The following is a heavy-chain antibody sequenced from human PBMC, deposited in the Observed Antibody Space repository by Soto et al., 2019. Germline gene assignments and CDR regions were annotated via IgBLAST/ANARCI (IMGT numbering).Heavy chain of an antibody. CDR2: INHSGST. CDR1: GGSFSGYY. V-gene: IGHV4-34*01. J-gene: IGHJ3*02. D-gene: IGHD3-9*01. Sequence: QVQLQQWGAGLLKPSETLSLTCAVYGGSFSGYYWSWIRQPPGKGLEWIGEINHSGSTNYNPSLKSRVTISVDTSKNQFSLKLSSVTAADAAVYYCARDVPLNYDILTADAFDIWGQGTMVTVSS. CDR3: ARDVPLNYDILTADAFDI.